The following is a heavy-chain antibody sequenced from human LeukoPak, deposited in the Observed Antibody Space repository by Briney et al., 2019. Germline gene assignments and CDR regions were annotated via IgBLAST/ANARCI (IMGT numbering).Heavy chain of an antibody. CDR2: INHSGST. D-gene: IGHD2-15*01. J-gene: IGHJ6*03. CDR3: ARHSPDCPGGSCTDYYYYYYMDV. CDR1: GGSFSDYY. Sequence: SETLSLTCAVYGGSFSDYYWSWIRQPPGKGLEWIGEINHSGSTNYNPSLKSRVTISVDTSKNQFSLKLSSVTAADTAVYYCARHSPDCPGGSCTDYYYYYYMDVWGKGTTVTISS. V-gene: IGHV4-34*01.